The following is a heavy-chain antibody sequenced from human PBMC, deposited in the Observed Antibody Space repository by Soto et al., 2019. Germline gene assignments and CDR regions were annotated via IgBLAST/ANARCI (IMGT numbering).Heavy chain of an antibody. Sequence: GGSLRLSCAASGFTFSSYGMHWVRQAPGKGLEWVAVIWYDGSNKYYADSVKGRFTISRDNSKNTLYLQMNSLRAEDTAVYYCARYGPYSSGWYLFYYWGQGTLVTVSS. D-gene: IGHD6-19*01. CDR1: GFTFSSYG. J-gene: IGHJ4*02. V-gene: IGHV3-33*01. CDR2: IWYDGSNK. CDR3: ARYGPYSSGWYLFYY.